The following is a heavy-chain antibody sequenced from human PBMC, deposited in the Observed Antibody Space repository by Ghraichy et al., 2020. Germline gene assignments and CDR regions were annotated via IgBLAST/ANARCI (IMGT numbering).Heavy chain of an antibody. Sequence: SETLSLTCAVYGGSFSGYYWNWIRQPPGKGLEWIGEIDHSGSTNYNPSLKSRVTISVDTSKNQFSLKLSSVTAADTAVYYCARPDIVVVVAATESAFDIWSQVTMVTVSS. CDR2: IDHSGST. J-gene: IGHJ3*02. CDR3: ARPDIVVVVAATESAFDI. CDR1: GGSFSGYY. D-gene: IGHD2-15*01. V-gene: IGHV4-34*01.